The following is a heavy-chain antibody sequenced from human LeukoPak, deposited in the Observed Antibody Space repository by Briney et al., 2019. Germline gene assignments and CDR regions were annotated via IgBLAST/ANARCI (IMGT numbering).Heavy chain of an antibody. J-gene: IGHJ6*04. CDR1: GFTFSSYS. Sequence: PGGSLRLSCAASGFTFSSYSMNWVRQAPGRGLEWVSSISSSSSYIYYADSVKGRFTISRDNAKNSLYLQMNSLRAEDTAVYYCAELGITMIGGVWGKGTTVTISS. V-gene: IGHV3-21*01. CDR3: AELGITMIGGV. D-gene: IGHD3-10*02. CDR2: ISSSSSYI.